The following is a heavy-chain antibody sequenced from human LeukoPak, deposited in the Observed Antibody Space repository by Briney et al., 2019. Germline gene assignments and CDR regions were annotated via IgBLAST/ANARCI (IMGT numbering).Heavy chain of an antibody. CDR3: ATPTARGLPPSGYDAPYYFDY. CDR1: GGTLSSYA. V-gene: IGHV1-69*13. D-gene: IGHD5-12*01. Sequence: SVKVSCKASGGTLSSYAISWVRQAPGQGLEWMGGIIPIFGTANYAQKFQGRVTVTADESTSTAYMELSSLRSEDTAVYYCATPTARGLPPSGYDAPYYFDYWGQGTLVTVSS. J-gene: IGHJ4*02. CDR2: IIPIFGTA.